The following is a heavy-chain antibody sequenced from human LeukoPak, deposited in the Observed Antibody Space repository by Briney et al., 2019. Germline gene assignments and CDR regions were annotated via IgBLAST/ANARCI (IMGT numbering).Heavy chain of an antibody. CDR2: TYHSGST. CDR3: ARVGRGYFDY. V-gene: IGHV4-59*11. Sequence: SETLSLTCTVSGGSISSHYWSWIRQPPGKGLEWIGYTYHSGSTYYNPSLKSRVTISVDRSKNQFSLKLSSVTAADTAVYYCARVGRGYFDYWGQGTLVTVSS. CDR1: GGSISSHY. D-gene: IGHD3-10*01. J-gene: IGHJ4*02.